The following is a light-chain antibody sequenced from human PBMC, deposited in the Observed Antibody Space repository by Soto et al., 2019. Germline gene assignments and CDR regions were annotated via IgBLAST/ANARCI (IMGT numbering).Light chain of an antibody. CDR3: QQRSNWPPWT. V-gene: IGKV3-11*02. CDR1: TSVSSY. J-gene: IGKJ1*01. Sequence: EIVLTQSPATLSLSPGERATLSCRASTSVSSYLAWYQQKPGQDPRLLIYDASNRATGIPARFSGSGSGRDFTLTISSLEPEDFAVYYCQQRSNWPPWTFGQGTKVEIK. CDR2: DAS.